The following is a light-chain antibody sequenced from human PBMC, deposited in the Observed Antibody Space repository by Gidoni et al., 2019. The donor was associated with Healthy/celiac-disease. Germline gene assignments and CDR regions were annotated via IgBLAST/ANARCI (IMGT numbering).Light chain of an antibody. V-gene: IGKV3-11*01. CDR1: QRVSSY. CDR2: DAS. Sequence: ELVLTQSPATLSLSPGERATLSCRASQRVSSYLAWYQQKPGQAPRLLIYDASNRATGIPARFSGSGSGTDFTLTISSLEPEDFAVYYCQQRSNWPPLTFXGXTKVEIK. CDR3: QQRSNWPPLT. J-gene: IGKJ4*01.